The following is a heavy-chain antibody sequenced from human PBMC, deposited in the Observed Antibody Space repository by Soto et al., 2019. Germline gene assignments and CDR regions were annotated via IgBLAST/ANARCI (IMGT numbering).Heavy chain of an antibody. CDR1: GFTVSSNY. CDR2: IYSGGST. D-gene: IGHD5-12*01. V-gene: IGHV3-66*01. J-gene: IGHJ6*03. CDR3: ARAHSGYDRYYYYMDV. Sequence: EVQLVESGGGLVQPGGSLRLSCAASGFTVSSNYMSWVRQAPGKGLEWVSVIYSGGSTYYADSVKGRFTISRDSSKNTLYLQMNSLRAEDTAVYYCARAHSGYDRYYYYMDVWGKGTTVTVSS.